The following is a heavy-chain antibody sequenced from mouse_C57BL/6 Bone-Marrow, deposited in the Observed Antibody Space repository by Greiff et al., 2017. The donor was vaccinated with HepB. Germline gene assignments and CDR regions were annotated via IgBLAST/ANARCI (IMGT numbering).Heavy chain of an antibody. CDR3: TRSYYYGSSFYAMDY. CDR2: IRNKANNHAT. J-gene: IGHJ4*01. CDR1: GFTFSDAW. V-gene: IGHV6-6*01. D-gene: IGHD1-1*01. Sequence: EVMLVESGGGLVQPGGSMKLSCAASGFTFSDAWMDWVRQSPEKGLEWVAEIRNKANNHATYYAESVKGRFTISRDDSKSSVYLQMNSLRAEDTGIYYCTRSYYYGSSFYAMDYWGQGTSVTVSS.